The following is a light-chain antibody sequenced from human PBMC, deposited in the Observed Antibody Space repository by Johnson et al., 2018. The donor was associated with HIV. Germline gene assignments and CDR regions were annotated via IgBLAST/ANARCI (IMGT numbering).Light chain of an antibody. CDR2: DNN. V-gene: IGLV1-51*01. J-gene: IGLJ1*01. CDR3: GTWDRSRSALG. CDR1: SSNIGNNY. Sequence: QSVLTQPPSVSAAPGQKVTISCSGTSSNIGNNYVSWYQQLPGTAPKLLIYDNNKRPSGTPDRFSGSKSGTSATLGITGLQTGDEADYYCGTWDRSRSALGLATGT.